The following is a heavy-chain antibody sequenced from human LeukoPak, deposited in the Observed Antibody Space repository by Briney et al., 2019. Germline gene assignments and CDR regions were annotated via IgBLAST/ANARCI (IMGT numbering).Heavy chain of an antibody. CDR3: ARDLAFGYSGYFDL. CDR1: GGSISSGDYY. CDR2: IYYSGST. V-gene: IGHV4-30-4*01. D-gene: IGHD2-21*01. Sequence: SETLSLTCTVSGGSISSGDYYWSWIRQPPGKGLEWIGYIYYSGSTYYNPSLKSRVTISVDTSKNQFSLKLSSVTAADTAVYYCARDLAFGYSGYFDLWGRGTLVTVPS. J-gene: IGHJ2*01.